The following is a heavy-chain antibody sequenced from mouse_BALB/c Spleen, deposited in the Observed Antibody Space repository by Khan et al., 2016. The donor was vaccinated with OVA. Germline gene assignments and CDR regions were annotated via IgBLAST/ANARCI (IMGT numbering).Heavy chain of an antibody. Sequence: QVQLKQSGAELVRPGASVKLSCKTSGYIFTTYWIHWVKQRSGQGLEWIARIYPGTGNTYYSANFKGKATLTADNSSSTAYMQFSSLKSEDSAVYFCVREEALYYFDYWGQGTTLTVSS. CDR2: IYPGTGNT. V-gene: IGHV1-76*01. D-gene: IGHD3-2*02. CDR1: GYIFTTYW. J-gene: IGHJ2*01. CDR3: VREEALYYFDY.